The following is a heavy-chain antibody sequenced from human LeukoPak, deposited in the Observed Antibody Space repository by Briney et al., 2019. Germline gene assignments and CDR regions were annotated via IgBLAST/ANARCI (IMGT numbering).Heavy chain of an antibody. CDR1: GGSISSGGYY. Sequence: SETLSLACIVCGGSISSGGYYWSWIRQHPGKGLQWIGYIYYSGSTYYNPSLKSRVTISVDTSKNQFSLKLSSVTAADTAVYYCARDGTPIFGGMDVWGQGTTVTVSS. CDR2: IYYSGST. J-gene: IGHJ6*02. V-gene: IGHV4-31*03. D-gene: IGHD3-3*01. CDR3: ARDGTPIFGGMDV.